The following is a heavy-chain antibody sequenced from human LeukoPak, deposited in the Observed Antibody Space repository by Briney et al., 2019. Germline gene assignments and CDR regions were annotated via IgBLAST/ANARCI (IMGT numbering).Heavy chain of an antibody. V-gene: IGHV4-39*01. Sequence: SETLSLTCTVSGGSISSSSYYWGWIRQPPGKGLEWIGSIYYSGSTYYNPSLKSRVTISVDTSKNQFSLKLSSVTAADTAVYYCARHSRSSSSSPFDYWGQGTLVTVSS. CDR1: GGSISSSSYY. J-gene: IGHJ4*02. CDR3: ARHSRSSSSSPFDY. CDR2: IYYSGST. D-gene: IGHD6-6*01.